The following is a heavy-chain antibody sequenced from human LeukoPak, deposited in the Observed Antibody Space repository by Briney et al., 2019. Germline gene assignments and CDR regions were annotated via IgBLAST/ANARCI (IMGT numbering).Heavy chain of an antibody. V-gene: IGHV3-23*01. Sequence: PGGSLPPSCAASGFTFSSFAMSWVRQAPGKGLEWVSGISGSGGSTYYADSVKGRFTISRDNSKNTLYLQMNGLRAEDTAIYYCARRCASTCFDFWGQGTLVTVSS. CDR2: ISGSGGST. CDR3: ARRCASTCFDF. CDR1: GFTFSSFA. J-gene: IGHJ4*03. D-gene: IGHD6-13*01.